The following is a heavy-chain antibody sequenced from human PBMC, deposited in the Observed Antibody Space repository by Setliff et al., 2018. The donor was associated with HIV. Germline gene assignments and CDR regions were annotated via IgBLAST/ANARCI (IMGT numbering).Heavy chain of an antibody. CDR3: ARDREMPGYMDV. D-gene: IGHD1-26*01. V-gene: IGHV1-2*02. CDR1: GYTFNDYF. CDR2: INPNSGAT. Sequence: ASVKVSCKSSGYTFNDYFIHWVRQVPGQGLEWMGWINPNSGATNYAQTFQGRVTMTRDTSVSKAYMELSRLRSDDTGIYYCARDREMPGYMDVWGKGTTVTVSS. J-gene: IGHJ6*03.